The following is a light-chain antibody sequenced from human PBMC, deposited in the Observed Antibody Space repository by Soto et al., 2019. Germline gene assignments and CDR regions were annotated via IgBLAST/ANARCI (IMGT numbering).Light chain of an antibody. V-gene: IGKV1-27*01. CDR1: QDISNY. CDR3: QKYNSVPYT. Sequence: DIQMTQSPSSLSASVGGRVSITCRASQDISNYIAWYQQKPGKVPKLLIYATSTLQSGVPSRFSGRVSGTDFTLTISSLQPDDAATYYCQKYNSVPYTCGQGTKREI. J-gene: IGKJ2*01. CDR2: ATS.